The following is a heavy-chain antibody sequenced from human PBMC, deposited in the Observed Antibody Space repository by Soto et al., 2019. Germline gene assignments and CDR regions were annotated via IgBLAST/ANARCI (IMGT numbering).Heavy chain of an antibody. CDR3: ARDAAVPGESDRFDY. CDR2: VYHNGLT. CDR1: RDSITTNFW. Sequence: QVQLQESGPGLVKPSGTLSLTCTVSRDSITTNFWWSWVRQPPGMGLEWIGEVYHNGLTNYSPSLKSRVTMSVDTSKNQFSLKLTSVTAADTAIYYCARDAAVPGESDRFDYWGQGTLVAVSS. J-gene: IGHJ4*02. D-gene: IGHD6-19*01. V-gene: IGHV4-4*02.